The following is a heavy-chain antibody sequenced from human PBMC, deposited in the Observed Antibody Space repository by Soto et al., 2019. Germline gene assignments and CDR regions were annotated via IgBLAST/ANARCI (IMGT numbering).Heavy chain of an antibody. CDR1: GGSFSGYY. CDR2: INHSGST. J-gene: IGHJ4*02. CDR3: ARGGGDYVWGSYRGDY. V-gene: IGHV4-34*01. D-gene: IGHD3-16*02. Sequence: QVQLQQWGAGLLKPSETLSLTCAVYGGSFSGYYWSWIRQPPGKGLEWIGEINHSGSTNYNPSLKSRVTISGDTSKNQFSLKLSSVTAADTGVYYCARGGGDYVWGSYRGDYWGQGTLVTVSS.